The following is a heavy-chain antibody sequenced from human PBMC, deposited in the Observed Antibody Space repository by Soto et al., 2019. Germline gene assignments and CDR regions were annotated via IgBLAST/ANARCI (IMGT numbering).Heavy chain of an antibody. CDR2: VYHTGST. V-gene: IGHV4-39*01. Sequence: SETLSLTCTVSGGSISSGTYYWGWIRQPPGKGLEWIGSVYHTGSTSYNPSLKSRVTVSVDTSKNQFSLKLRSVTAADTAVYYCASQNTVLLWFGELSLYYFDHWGLGTLVTVS. CDR1: GGSISSGTYY. J-gene: IGHJ4*02. D-gene: IGHD3-10*01. CDR3: ASQNTVLLWFGELSLYYFDH.